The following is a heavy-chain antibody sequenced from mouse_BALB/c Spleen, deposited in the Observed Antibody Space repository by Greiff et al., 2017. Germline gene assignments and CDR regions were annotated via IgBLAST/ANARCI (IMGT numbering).Heavy chain of an antibody. Sequence: EVKLQQSGPELVKPGASVKISCKASGYTFTDYNMHWVKQSHGKSLEWIGYIYPYNGGTGYNQKFKSKATLTVDNSSSTAYMELRSLTSEDSAVYYCARWGLLRPYAMDYWGQGTSVTVSS. CDR1: GYTFTDYN. D-gene: IGHD2-3*01. CDR2: IYPYNGGT. J-gene: IGHJ4*01. V-gene: IGHV1S29*02. CDR3: ARWGLLRPYAMDY.